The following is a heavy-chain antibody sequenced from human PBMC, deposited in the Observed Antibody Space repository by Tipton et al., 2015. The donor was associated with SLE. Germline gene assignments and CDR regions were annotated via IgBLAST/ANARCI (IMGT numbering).Heavy chain of an antibody. CDR3: ARGMLTWRGAIIGVDV. V-gene: IGHV4-59*08. Sequence: LRLSCATSGFSFSSYWMSWVRQAPGKGLEWIGYISYGGGTNYNPSLKSRVTISVDTAKNQFSLKLTSVTAADTAVYYCARGMLTWRGAIIGVDVWGQGTTVNVSS. CDR1: GFSFSSYW. D-gene: IGHD2-8*01. J-gene: IGHJ6*02. CDR2: ISYGGGT.